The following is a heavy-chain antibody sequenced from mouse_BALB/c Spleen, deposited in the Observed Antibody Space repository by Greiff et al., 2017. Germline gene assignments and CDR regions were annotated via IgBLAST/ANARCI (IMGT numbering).Heavy chain of an antibody. V-gene: IGHV2-6-7*01. Sequence: VQGVESGPGLVAPSQSLSITCTVSGFSLTGYGVNWVRQPPGKGLEWLGMIWGDGSTDYNSALKSRLSISKDNSKSQVFLKMNSLQTDDTARYYCARVDGYDSAWFAYWGQGTLVTVSA. J-gene: IGHJ3*01. CDR3: ARVDGYDSAWFAY. D-gene: IGHD2-2*01. CDR2: IWGDGST. CDR1: GFSLTGYG.